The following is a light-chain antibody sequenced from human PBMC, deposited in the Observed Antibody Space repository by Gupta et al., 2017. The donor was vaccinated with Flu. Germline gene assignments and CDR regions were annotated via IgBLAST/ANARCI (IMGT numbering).Light chain of an antibody. J-gene: IGLJ3*02. CDR1: SSNIGSNY. CDR3: AVWDDSLSGWV. V-gene: IGLV1-47*01. CDR2: RNN. Sequence: QSVLTQPPSASGTPGQRVTISCSGSSSNIGSNYVFWYQQLPGTAPKLLIYRNNQRPSGVPDRFSGSKSGTSASLAISGPRSEDEADYYCAVWDDSLSGWVFGGGTKLTVL.